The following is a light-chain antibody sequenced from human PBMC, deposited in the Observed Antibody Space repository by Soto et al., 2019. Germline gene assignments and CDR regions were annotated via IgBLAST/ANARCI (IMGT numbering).Light chain of an antibody. CDR3: QQYRSWPRT. J-gene: IGKJ1*01. V-gene: IGKV3-15*01. Sequence: IVMTQSPATLSVFPGERVILSCRASQSVDISLAWYQQKPGQAPRLLTYGASTRATDMPGTFSGRGSGTEFALTITSLRPEDFGVYYCQQYRSWPRTFGQGTKVDI. CDR2: GAS. CDR1: QSVDIS.